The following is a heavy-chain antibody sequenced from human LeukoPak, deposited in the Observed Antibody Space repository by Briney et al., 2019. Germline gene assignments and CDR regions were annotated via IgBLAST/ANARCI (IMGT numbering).Heavy chain of an antibody. V-gene: IGHV3-23*01. J-gene: IGHJ4*02. CDR3: SLDLPYYDFWSGYYAPSFDY. D-gene: IGHD3-3*01. Sequence: GGSLRLSCPASGFTFNNYVMSWVRQAPGKGLEWVSAISGSGGSTYYADSVKGRFTISRDNSKNTLYLQMNSLRAEDTAVYYCSLDLPYYDFWSGYYAPSFDYWGQGTLVTVSS. CDR2: ISGSGGST. CDR1: GFTFNNYV.